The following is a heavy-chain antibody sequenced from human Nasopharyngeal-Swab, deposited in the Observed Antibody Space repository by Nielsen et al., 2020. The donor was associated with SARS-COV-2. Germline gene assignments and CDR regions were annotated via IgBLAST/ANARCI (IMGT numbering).Heavy chain of an antibody. V-gene: IGHV3-11*06. CDR2: ISSSSSYT. D-gene: IGHD3-16*02. Sequence: GESLKISCAASGFTFSDYYMSWIRQAPGKGLEWVSYISSSSSYTNYADSVKGRFTISRDNAKNSLYLQMNSLRAEDTAVYYCARERVMITFGGVIVETDAFDIWGQGTMVTVSS. CDR3: ARERVMITFGGVIVETDAFDI. CDR1: GFTFSDYY. J-gene: IGHJ3*02.